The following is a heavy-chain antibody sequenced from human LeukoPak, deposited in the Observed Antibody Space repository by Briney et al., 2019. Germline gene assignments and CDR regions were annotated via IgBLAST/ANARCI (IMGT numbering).Heavy chain of an antibody. CDR2: ISSSSSYI. CDR1: GFTFSSYS. V-gene: IGHV3-21*04. CDR3: AKGNWGGRLDWYFDL. Sequence: GGSLRLSCSASGFTFSSYSMNWVRQAPGKGLEWVSSISSSSSYIYYADSVKGRFTVSRDNSKTTLYLQMNSQRAEDTAVYYCAKGNWGGRLDWYFDLWGRGTLVTVSS. D-gene: IGHD3-16*01. J-gene: IGHJ2*01.